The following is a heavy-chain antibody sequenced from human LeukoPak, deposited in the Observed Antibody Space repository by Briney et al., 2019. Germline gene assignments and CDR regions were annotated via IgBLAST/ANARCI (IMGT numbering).Heavy chain of an antibody. V-gene: IGHV3-64*01. CDR1: GFTFSNYW. J-gene: IGHJ3*02. Sequence: GGSLRLSCVASGFTFSNYWMSWVRQAPGKGLEYVSGISSNGDSTHYVSSVKDRFTISRDNSKNTLYLQMGSLRAEDMAVYYCAREGHSSGHCGAFDIWGQGTMVTVSS. CDR3: AREGHSSGHCGAFDI. D-gene: IGHD3-22*01. CDR2: ISSNGDST.